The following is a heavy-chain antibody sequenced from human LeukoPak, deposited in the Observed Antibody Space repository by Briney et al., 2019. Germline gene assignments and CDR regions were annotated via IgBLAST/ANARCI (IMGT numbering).Heavy chain of an antibody. D-gene: IGHD3-22*01. CDR2: ISGSGGTT. J-gene: IGHJ4*02. Sequence: GGSLRLSCAASGFTGSYTYMSWVRQAPGKGLEWVSAISGSGGTTNYADSVKGRLTISRDNSQNTLYLQVNSLRAEDTAVYYCAKRTPYSSGSYYFDYWGQGTLVTVSS. V-gene: IGHV3-23*01. CDR1: GFTGSYTY. CDR3: AKRTPYSSGSYYFDY.